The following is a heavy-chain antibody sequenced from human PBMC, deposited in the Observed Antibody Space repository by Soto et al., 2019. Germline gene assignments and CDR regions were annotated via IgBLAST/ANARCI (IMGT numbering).Heavy chain of an antibody. CDR3: ARGITGTALFDY. CDR2: IYYSGST. CDR1: GGSISSGDYY. V-gene: IGHV4-30-4*01. Sequence: SETLSLTCTVSGGSISSGDYYWSWIRQPPGKGLEWIGYIYYSGSTYYNPSLKSRVTISVDTSKNQFSQKLSSVTAADTAVYYCARGITGTALFDYWGQGTLVTVSS. D-gene: IGHD1-7*01. J-gene: IGHJ4*02.